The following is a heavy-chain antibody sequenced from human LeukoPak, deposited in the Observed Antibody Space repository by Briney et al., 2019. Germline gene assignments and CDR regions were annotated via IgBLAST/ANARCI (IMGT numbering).Heavy chain of an antibody. CDR3: AKDYSSSWYGFDY. CDR1: GFTFSSYA. V-gene: IGHV3-30*02. D-gene: IGHD6-13*01. CDR2: IRHDGSNE. Sequence: WGSLRLSCAASGFTFSSYAMHWVRQPPGKGLEWVAFIRHDGSNEYYADSVKGRFTISRDNSKNTLYLQMNSLKAEDTAVYYCAKDYSSSWYGFDYWGQGTLVTVSS. J-gene: IGHJ4*02.